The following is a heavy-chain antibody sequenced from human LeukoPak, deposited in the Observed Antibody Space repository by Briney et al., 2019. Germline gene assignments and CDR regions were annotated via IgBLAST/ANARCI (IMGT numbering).Heavy chain of an antibody. D-gene: IGHD3-16*01. CDR3: ARAKRITFNWFDP. J-gene: IGHJ5*02. V-gene: IGHV1-8*03. CDR1: GYTFTSYD. CDR2: MNPNSGNT. Sequence: RASVKVSCKASGYTFTSYDINWVRQATGQGLEWMGWMNPNSGNTGYAQKFQGRVTITRNTSISTAYMELSSLRSEDTAVYYCARAKRITFNWFDPWGQGTLVTVSS.